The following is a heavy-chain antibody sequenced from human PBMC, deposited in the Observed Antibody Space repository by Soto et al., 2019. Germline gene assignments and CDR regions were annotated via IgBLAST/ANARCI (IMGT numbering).Heavy chain of an antibody. CDR1: GGSFSGYY. V-gene: IGHV4-34*01. J-gene: IGHJ4*02. D-gene: IGHD6-19*01. CDR3: ARGQNVWLTYYFDY. Sequence: SEILSLTCAVYGGSFSGYYWSWICQPPGKGLEWIGEINHSGSTNYNPSLKSRVTISVDTSKNQFSLKLSSVTAADTAVYYCARGQNVWLTYYFDYWGQGTLVTVSS. CDR2: INHSGST.